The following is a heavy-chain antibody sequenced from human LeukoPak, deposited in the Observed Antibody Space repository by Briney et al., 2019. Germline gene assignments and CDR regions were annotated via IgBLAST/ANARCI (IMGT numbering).Heavy chain of an antibody. CDR3: ARGLELGEEGYYFDY. D-gene: IGHD1-7*01. CDR1: GGTFSSYA. CDR2: IIPIFGTA. J-gene: IGHJ4*02. Sequence: SVKVSCKASGGTFSSYAISWVRRAPGQGLEWMGRIIPIFGTANYAQKFQGRVTITTDGSTSTAYMELSSLRSEDTAVYYCARGLELGEEGYYFDYWGQGTLVTVSS. V-gene: IGHV1-69*05.